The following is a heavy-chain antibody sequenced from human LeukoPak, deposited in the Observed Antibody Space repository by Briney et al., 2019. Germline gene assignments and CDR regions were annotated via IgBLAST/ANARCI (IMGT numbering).Heavy chain of an antibody. V-gene: IGHV3-21*01. J-gene: IGHJ4*02. CDR1: GFTFSSYS. CDR3: AREEDSYYYDSSGYYYGPPDY. D-gene: IGHD3-22*01. CDR2: ISSSSSYI. Sequence: GGSLRLSCAASGFTFSSYSMNWVRQAPGKGLEWVSSISSSSSYIYYADSVKGRFTISRDNAKNSLYLQMNSLIAEDTAVYYCAREEDSYYYDSSGYYYGPPDYWGQGTLVTVSS.